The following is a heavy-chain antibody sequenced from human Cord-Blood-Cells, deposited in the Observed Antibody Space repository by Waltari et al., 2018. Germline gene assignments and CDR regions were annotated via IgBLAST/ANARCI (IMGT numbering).Heavy chain of an antibody. CDR2: IWYDGSNK. V-gene: IGHV3-33*01. CDR3: ARDSNAASSIAALYNWFDP. D-gene: IGHD6-6*01. J-gene: IGHJ5*02. CDR1: GLTFSSYG. Sequence: GLTFSSYGMHWVRQAPGKGLEWVAVIWYDGSNKYYADSVKGRFTISRDNSKNTLYLQMNSLRAEDTAVYYCARDSNAASSIAALYNWFDPWGQGTLVTVSS.